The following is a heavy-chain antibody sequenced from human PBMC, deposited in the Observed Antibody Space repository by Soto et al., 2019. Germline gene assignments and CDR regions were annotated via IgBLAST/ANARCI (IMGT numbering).Heavy chain of an antibody. Sequence: VSLRLSCAASGFTFSSYAMSWVRQAPGKGLEWVSAISGSGGSTYYADSVKGRFTISRDNPKNTLYLQMNSLRAEDTAVYYCAKGNYYYDSSGYSYWGQRTLVTVSS. V-gene: IGHV3-23*01. D-gene: IGHD3-22*01. J-gene: IGHJ4*02. CDR3: AKGNYYYDSSGYSY. CDR1: GFTFSSYA. CDR2: ISGSGGST.